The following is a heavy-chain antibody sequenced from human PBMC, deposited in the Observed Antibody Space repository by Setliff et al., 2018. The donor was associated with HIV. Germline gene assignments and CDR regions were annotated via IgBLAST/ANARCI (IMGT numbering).Heavy chain of an antibody. CDR2: IGRTPGTI. V-gene: IGHV3-23*01. CDR1: GFTFNNHA. D-gene: IGHD3-3*01. CDR3: GIRISISVIWTFDY. Sequence: GGSLRLSCEASGFTFNNHAMTWVRQAPGKGLEWVSAIGRTPGTIYYADSVKGRFAISRDNPMNTLSLQMNSLRAEDTAVYYCGIRISISVIWTFDYWGQGMLVTV. J-gene: IGHJ4*02.